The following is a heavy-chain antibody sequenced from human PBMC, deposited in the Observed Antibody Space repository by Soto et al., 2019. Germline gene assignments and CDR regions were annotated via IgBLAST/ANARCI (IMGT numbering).Heavy chain of an antibody. V-gene: IGHV3-74*02. CDR3: ARGDCVGGSCYSLAGSFYYYMDA. CDR2: INSDGSVS. CDR1: GFTFRNYW. D-gene: IGHD2-15*01. J-gene: IGHJ6*03. Sequence: EVQLVESGGGLVQPGGYLRLSCAASGFTFRNYWMYWVRQAPGQGLEWVSRINSDGSVSSYADSVKGGLTISRDNVKNSLYLLMDSLRAEDTAVYYCARGDCVGGSCYSLAGSFYYYMDAWGKGTTVTVFS.